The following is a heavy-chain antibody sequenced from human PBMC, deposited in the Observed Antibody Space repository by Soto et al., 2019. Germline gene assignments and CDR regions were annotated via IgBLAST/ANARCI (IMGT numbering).Heavy chain of an antibody. Sequence: ASVKVSCKASGYTFTGYYMHWVRQAPGQGLEWMGWINPNSGGTNYAQKFQGRVTMTRDTSIRTAYMELSRLRSDDTAVYYCAYLYSSSGGMDVWGQGTTVTVSS. V-gene: IGHV1-2*02. J-gene: IGHJ6*02. CDR2: INPNSGGT. CDR3: AYLYSSSGGMDV. D-gene: IGHD6-13*01. CDR1: GYTFTGYY.